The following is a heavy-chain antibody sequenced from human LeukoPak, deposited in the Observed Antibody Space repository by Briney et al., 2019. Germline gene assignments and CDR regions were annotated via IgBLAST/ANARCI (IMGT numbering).Heavy chain of an antibody. CDR1: GGSISSGDYY. J-gene: IGHJ6*03. CDR3: ARQRADYFYHYMDV. Sequence: SQTLSLTCTVSGGSISSGDYYWSWIRQPPGQGLEWIGYIYYSGSTYYNPSLKSRVTISVDTSKNQFSLRLTSVTAADTAVYYCARQRADYFYHYMDVWGKGTTVIVS. V-gene: IGHV4-30-4*08. CDR2: IYYSGST.